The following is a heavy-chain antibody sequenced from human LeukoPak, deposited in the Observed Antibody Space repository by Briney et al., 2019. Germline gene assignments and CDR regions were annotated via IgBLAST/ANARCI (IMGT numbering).Heavy chain of an antibody. V-gene: IGHV3-30*04. J-gene: IGHJ4*02. D-gene: IGHD2-15*01. CDR3: ARDRGYCSGGSCYSAFDY. CDR1: GFTLSRYD. CDR2: ISYDGSDK. Sequence: GGSLRLSCAASGFTLSRYDMHWVRQAPGKGLEWVAIISYDGSDKYYADSVKGRFTISRDNSKNTLYVQMNSLGPEDTALYYCARDRGYCSGGSCYSAFDYWGQGTPVTVSS.